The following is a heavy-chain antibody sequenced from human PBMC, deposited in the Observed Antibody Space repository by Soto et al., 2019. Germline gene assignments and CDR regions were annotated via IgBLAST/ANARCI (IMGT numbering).Heavy chain of an antibody. D-gene: IGHD2-15*01. CDR3: ARDSGDIVVVVAATEDYYYGMDV. J-gene: IGHJ6*02. CDR1: GGTFSSYA. Sequence: QVQLVQSGAEVKKPGSSVKVSCKASGGTFSSYAISWVRQAPGQGLEWMGGIIPIFGTANYAQKFQGRVTITADESTSTXXMXLXILRSEDTAVYYCARDSGDIVVVVAATEDYYYGMDVWGQGTTVTVSS. V-gene: IGHV1-69*12. CDR2: IIPIFGTA.